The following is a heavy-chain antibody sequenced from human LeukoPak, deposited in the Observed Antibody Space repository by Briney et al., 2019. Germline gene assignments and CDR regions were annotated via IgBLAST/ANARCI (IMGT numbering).Heavy chain of an antibody. CDR3: ARFYGSGSYYLD. CDR1: GFTFSSYA. D-gene: IGHD3-10*01. Sequence: GGSLRLSCAASGFTFSSYAMHWVRQAPGKGLEWVANIKQDGSEKYYVDSVKGRFTVSRDNAKNSLYLQMNSLRAEDTAVYYCARFYGSGSYYLDWGQGTLVTVSS. J-gene: IGHJ4*02. CDR2: IKQDGSEK. V-gene: IGHV3-7*04.